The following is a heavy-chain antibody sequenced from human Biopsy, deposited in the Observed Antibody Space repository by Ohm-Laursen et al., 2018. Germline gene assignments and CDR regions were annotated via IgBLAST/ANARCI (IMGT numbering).Heavy chain of an antibody. J-gene: IGHJ3*01. D-gene: IGHD2/OR15-2a*01. V-gene: IGHV3-7*01. CDR1: GFTFSSYW. CDR2: INLDGSEK. Sequence: SLRLSCTAPGFTFSSYWMGWVRQAPGEGLEWVANINLDGSEKYYVDSVKGRFTMSRDNAKNSLYLQMNSLGAEDTAVYYCAKGRHTLLDAFDFRGQGTLVTVSS. CDR3: AKGRHTLLDAFDF.